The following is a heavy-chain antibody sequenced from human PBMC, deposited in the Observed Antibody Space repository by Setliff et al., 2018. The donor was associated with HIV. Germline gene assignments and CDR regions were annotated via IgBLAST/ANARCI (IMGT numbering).Heavy chain of an antibody. V-gene: IGHV4-38-2*01. CDR1: GYSLRSGHY. CDR2: IYYDGNA. D-gene: IGHD5-12*01. J-gene: IGHJ4*02. CDR3: ERGGQSSGYGIEY. Sequence: PSETLSLTCAVSGYSLRSGHYWGWIRQPPGKGLEWIGSIYYDGNAYYNPSLKGRVTISLDTSKNQFSLNLNSVTAADTAMYYCERGGQSSGYGIEYWGQGTLVTVSS.